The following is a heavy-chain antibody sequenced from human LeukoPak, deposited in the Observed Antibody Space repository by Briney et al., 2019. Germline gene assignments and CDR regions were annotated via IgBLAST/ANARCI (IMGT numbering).Heavy chain of an antibody. CDR3: AGYTSAAGNRNWFDP. CDR1: GGSFSGYY. D-gene: IGHD6-13*01. J-gene: IGHJ5*02. Sequence: PSETLSLTCAVYGGSFSGYYWSWIRQPPGKGLEWIGEINHSGSTNYNPSLKSRVTISVDTSKNQFSLKLSSVTAADTAVYYCAGYTSAAGNRNWFDPWGQGTLVTVSS. V-gene: IGHV4-34*01. CDR2: INHSGST.